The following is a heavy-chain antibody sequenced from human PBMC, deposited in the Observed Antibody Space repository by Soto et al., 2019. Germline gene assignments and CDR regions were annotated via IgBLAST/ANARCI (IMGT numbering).Heavy chain of an antibody. CDR2: IIPILGIA. V-gene: IGHV1-69*02. Sequence: QVQLVQSGAEVKKPGSSVKVSCKASGGTFSSYTISWVRQAPGQGLEWMGRIIPILGIANYAQKFQGRVTITADKSTSTAYMELSSLRSDDTAVYYCARVVVGAIGYFDYWGQGTLVTVSS. J-gene: IGHJ4*02. D-gene: IGHD1-26*01. CDR3: ARVVVGAIGYFDY. CDR1: GGTFSSYT.